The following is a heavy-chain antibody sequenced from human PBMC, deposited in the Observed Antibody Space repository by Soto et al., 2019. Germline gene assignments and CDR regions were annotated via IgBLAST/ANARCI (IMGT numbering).Heavy chain of an antibody. CDR3: ARGGDYDSSGYKRNYSDY. Sequence: GASLKISCKGSGYSFTSYWIGWVRQMPGKGLEWMGIIYPGDSDTRYSPSFQGQVTISADKSISTAYLQWSSLKASDTAMYYCARGGDYDSSGYKRNYSDYWGQGTLVTVSS. CDR2: IYPGDSDT. D-gene: IGHD3-22*01. CDR1: GYSFTSYW. V-gene: IGHV5-51*01. J-gene: IGHJ4*02.